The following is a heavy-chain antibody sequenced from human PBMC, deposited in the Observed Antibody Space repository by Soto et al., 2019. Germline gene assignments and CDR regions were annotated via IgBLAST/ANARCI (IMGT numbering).Heavy chain of an antibody. V-gene: IGHV3-9*01. CDR3: AKLHYDFWSGYYRPTEDFDY. J-gene: IGHJ4*02. Sequence: EVQLVESGGGLVQPGRSLRLSCAASGFTFDDYAMHWVRQAPGKGLEWVSGISWNSGSIGYADSVKGRFTISRDNAKTSLYLQMNSLRAEDTALYYCAKLHYDFWSGYYRPTEDFDYWGQGTLVTVSS. CDR1: GFTFDDYA. D-gene: IGHD3-3*01. CDR2: ISWNSGSI.